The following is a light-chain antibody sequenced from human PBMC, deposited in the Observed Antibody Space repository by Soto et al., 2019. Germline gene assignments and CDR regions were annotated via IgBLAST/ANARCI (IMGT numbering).Light chain of an antibody. J-gene: IGKJ1*01. V-gene: IGKV3-20*01. CDR3: QQYGSSSWT. CDR1: QSVSSSY. CDR2: AAS. Sequence: EIVLTQSPGTLSSSPGERVTLSCRASQSVSSSYLAWYQQKRGLAPRLLIYAASSRAAGIPDRFSGSGSGTEFTLTISRLEPEDFAVYYCQQYGSSSWTFGQGTKVDIK.